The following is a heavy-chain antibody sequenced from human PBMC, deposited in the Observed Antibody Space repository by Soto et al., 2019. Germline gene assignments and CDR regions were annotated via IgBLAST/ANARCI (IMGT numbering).Heavy chain of an antibody. V-gene: IGHV6-1*01. CDR3: ASQYASSCLIDS. Sequence: PSQTLSLTCAISGDSVSSDGAAWNWIRQSPSRGLEWLGRTYYRSKWYNDYAVSVRSRITIKSDTSSNQFSLQLNSVTPEDTAVDYCASQYASSCLIDSWGLGTLVPVSS. D-gene: IGHD6-13*01. CDR2: TYYRSKWYN. J-gene: IGHJ4*02. CDR1: GDSVSSDGAA.